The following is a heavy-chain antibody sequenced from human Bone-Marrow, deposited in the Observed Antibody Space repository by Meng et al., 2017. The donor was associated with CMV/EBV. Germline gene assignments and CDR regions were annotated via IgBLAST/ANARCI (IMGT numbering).Heavy chain of an antibody. J-gene: IGHJ4*02. CDR1: GITFCSYA. D-gene: IGHD3-22*01. CDR3: ASFDSSVYALGTIFEY. CDR2: ISYDGSNK. Sequence: GESLKISCAASGITFCSYAMHWVRQAPGKGLEWVTGISYDGSNKYYADSVEGRFTISRDNSKNTLYLQMNSLRAEDTAVYYCASFDSSVYALGTIFEYWGQGTLVTVSS. V-gene: IGHV3-30*04.